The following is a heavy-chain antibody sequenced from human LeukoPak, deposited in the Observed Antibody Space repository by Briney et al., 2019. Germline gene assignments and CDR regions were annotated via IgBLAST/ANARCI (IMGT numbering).Heavy chain of an antibody. CDR2: INHSGST. CDR1: GGSFSGYY. CDR3: AREGSSWYWGTATRGWYFDL. Sequence: PSEILSLTCAVYGGSFSGYYWSWIRQPPGKGLEWIGEINHSGSTNYNPSLKSRVTISVDTSKNQFSLKLSSVTAADTAVYYCAREGSSWYWGTATRGWYFDLWGRGTLVTVSS. D-gene: IGHD6-13*01. J-gene: IGHJ2*01. V-gene: IGHV4-34*01.